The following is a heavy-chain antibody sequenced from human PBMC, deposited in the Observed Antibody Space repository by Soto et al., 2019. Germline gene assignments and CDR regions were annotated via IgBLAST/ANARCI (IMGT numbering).Heavy chain of an antibody. Sequence: QVQLQESGPGLVEPSETLSLTCTVSGDSMSSYYWSWIRQSAEKGLEWIGRISATGTTTYIPSLKSRITLSVDTSKNQFSLNLKFVXAXXTAVYFCARDQSGAXDFWGQGTVVTVS. D-gene: IGHD7-27*01. CDR1: GDSMSSYY. V-gene: IGHV4-4*07. J-gene: IGHJ3*01. CDR3: ARDQSGAXDF. CDR2: ISATGTT.